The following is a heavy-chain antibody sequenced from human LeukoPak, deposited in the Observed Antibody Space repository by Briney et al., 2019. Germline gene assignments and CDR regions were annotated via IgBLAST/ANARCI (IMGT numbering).Heavy chain of an antibody. CDR1: GFTFSSYW. Sequence: GSLRLSCSASGFTFSSYWMSWVRQAPGKGLEWGAQIKQDGSEKYYVDSVKGRFTISRDNAKNSLYLQMNSLRAEDTAVYYCARGPKCSGGSCYSSWFDPWGQGTLVTVSS. CDR2: IKQDGSEK. D-gene: IGHD2-15*01. CDR3: ARGPKCSGGSCYSSWFDP. J-gene: IGHJ5*02. V-gene: IGHV3-7*01.